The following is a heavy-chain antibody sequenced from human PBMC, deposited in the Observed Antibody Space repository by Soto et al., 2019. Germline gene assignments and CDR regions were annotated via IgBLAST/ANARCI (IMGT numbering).Heavy chain of an antibody. CDR3: ARGATGTRDFDF. J-gene: IGHJ4*02. D-gene: IGHD1-1*01. Sequence: QVQVQQWGAGLLKPSETLSLTCAVYGGSFSTYYWSWIRQPPGKGLEWIGEINHSGSTNYNPSLKCRVTISGDTSKNQLSLKVSSVTAADTAVYYCARGATGTRDFDFWGQGTLVTVSS. CDR1: GGSFSTYY. CDR2: INHSGST. V-gene: IGHV4-34*01.